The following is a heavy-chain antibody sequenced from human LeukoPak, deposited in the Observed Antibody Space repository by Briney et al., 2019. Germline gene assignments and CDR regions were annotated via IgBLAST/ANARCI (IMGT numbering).Heavy chain of an antibody. V-gene: IGHV3-23*01. D-gene: IGHD5-24*01. CDR1: GFTFSTYG. Sequence: GGSLRLSCAASGFTFSTYGMSWVRQAPGKGLEWVSVITVNDYTYYADSVKGRFTISRDNSKNTLFLQMNSLRAEDTAVYYCAKDHERWAFDIWGQGTMVSVSS. CDR3: AKDHERWAFDI. J-gene: IGHJ3*02. CDR2: ITVNDYT.